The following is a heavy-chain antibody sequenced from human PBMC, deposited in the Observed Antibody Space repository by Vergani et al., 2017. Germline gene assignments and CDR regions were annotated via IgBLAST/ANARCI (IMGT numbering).Heavy chain of an antibody. CDR2: INPSGGST. D-gene: IGHD6-13*01. CDR3: ARSYIAAAVTDY. Sequence: QVQLVQSGAEVKKPGASVKVSCKASGYTFTSYYMHWVRQAPGQGLEWMGIINPSGGSTSYAQKFQGRVTMTRDTSTSTVYMELSSLRSEDAAVYYCARSYIAAAVTDYWGQGTLVTVSS. V-gene: IGHV1-46*03. J-gene: IGHJ4*02. CDR1: GYTFTSYY.